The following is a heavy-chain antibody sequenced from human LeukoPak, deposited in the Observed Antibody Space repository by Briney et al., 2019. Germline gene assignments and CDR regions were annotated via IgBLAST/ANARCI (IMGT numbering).Heavy chain of an antibody. D-gene: IGHD6-19*01. V-gene: IGHV1-69*04. Sequence: GASVKVSCKASGGTFSSYAISWVRQAPGQGLEWMGRIIPILGIANYAQKFQGRVTITADKSTSTAYMELSSLRSEDTAVYYCASGTVAGTESNYFDYWGQGTLVTVSS. J-gene: IGHJ4*02. CDR2: IIPILGIA. CDR3: ASGTVAGTESNYFDY. CDR1: GGTFSSYA.